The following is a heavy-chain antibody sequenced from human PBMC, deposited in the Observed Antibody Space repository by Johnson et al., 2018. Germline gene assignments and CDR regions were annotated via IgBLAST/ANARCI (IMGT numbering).Heavy chain of an antibody. CDR1: GFTFSSYA. Sequence: QVQLVQSGGGVVQPGRSLRLSCAASGFTFSSYAMHWVRQAPGKGLEWVAVISYDGSQKYYADPVRGRVTISRDNSKNPLFVQMNSLRAEDTAVYYWVQPYSRDGWTLQDWGQGTRVTVSS. D-gene: IGHD6-13*01. CDR3: VQPYSRDGWTLQD. V-gene: IGHV3-30*04. J-gene: IGHJ1*01. CDR2: ISYDGSQK.